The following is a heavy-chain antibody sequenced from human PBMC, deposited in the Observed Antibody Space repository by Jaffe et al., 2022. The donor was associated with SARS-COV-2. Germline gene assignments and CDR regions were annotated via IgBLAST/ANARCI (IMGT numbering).Heavy chain of an antibody. V-gene: IGHV3-33*01. D-gene: IGHD2-2*01. Sequence: QVQLVESGGGVVQPGTSLRLSCGASGFPFSKYGISWVRQAPGKGLEWVAEIWHDGSKEYYADSVKGRFTVSRDNSKNMVYVQMNSLTAEDTGVYYCARDADTSSHFSYFDNWGQGTLVTVSS. CDR2: IWHDGSKE. CDR3: ARDADTSSHFSYFDN. J-gene: IGHJ4*02. CDR1: GFPFSKYG.